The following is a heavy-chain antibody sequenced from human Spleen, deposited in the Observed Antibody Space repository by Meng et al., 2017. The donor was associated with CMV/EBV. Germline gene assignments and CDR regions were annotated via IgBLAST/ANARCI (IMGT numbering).Heavy chain of an antibody. CDR2: IQYDGTKK. CDR1: GITFSDYG. CDR3: ARDVDPSGYSYGGFDP. D-gene: IGHD5-18*01. Sequence: GESLKISCELSGITFSDYGMHRVRQAPGKGLEWVTFIQYDGTKKYYLDSVNVRFTISRDNSNNTLYLQMNSLRAEDTAVYYCARDVDPSGYSYGGFDPWGQGTLVTVSS. V-gene: IGHV3-30*02. J-gene: IGHJ5*02.